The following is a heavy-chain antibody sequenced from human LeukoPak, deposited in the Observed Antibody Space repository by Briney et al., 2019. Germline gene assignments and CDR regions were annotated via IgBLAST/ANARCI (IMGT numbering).Heavy chain of an antibody. D-gene: IGHD3-22*01. CDR2: IIPIFGTA. J-gene: IGHJ5*02. CDR3: HYYDSSGYYERSGWFDP. V-gene: IGHV1-69*13. CDR1: GGTFSSYA. Sequence: SVKVSCKASGGTFSSYAISWVRQAPGQGLEWMRGIIPIFGTANYAQKFQGRVTITADESTSTAYMELSSLRSGDTAVYYCHYYDSSGYYERSGWFDPWGQGTLVTVSS.